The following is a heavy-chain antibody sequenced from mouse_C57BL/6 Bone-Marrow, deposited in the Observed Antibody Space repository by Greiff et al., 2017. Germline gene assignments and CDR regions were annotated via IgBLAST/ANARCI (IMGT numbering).Heavy chain of an antibody. CDR2: ISYDGSN. CDR3: ARGGWLPPFDY. Sequence: EVQLQESGPGLVKPSPSLSLTCSVTGYSITSGYYWNWIRQFPENKLEWMGYISYDGSNNYNPSLKNRISITRDTSKNQFFLKLNSVTTEDTATYYCARGGWLPPFDYWGQGTTLTVSS. CDR1: GYSITSGYY. V-gene: IGHV3-6*01. D-gene: IGHD2-2*01. J-gene: IGHJ2*01.